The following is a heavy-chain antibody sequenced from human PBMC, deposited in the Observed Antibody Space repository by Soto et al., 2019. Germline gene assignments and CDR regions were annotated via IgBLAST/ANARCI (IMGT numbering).Heavy chain of an antibody. J-gene: IGHJ3*02. Sequence: SETLSLTCTFSCGSIISGGYYWSWIRQHPGKGLEWIGYIYYSGSTYYNPSLKSRVTISVDTSKNQFSLKLSSVTAADTAVYYCAGEARNFNAFDIWGQGTMVTVSS. CDR2: IYYSGST. V-gene: IGHV4-31*03. CDR1: CGSIISGGYY. CDR3: AGEARNFNAFDI.